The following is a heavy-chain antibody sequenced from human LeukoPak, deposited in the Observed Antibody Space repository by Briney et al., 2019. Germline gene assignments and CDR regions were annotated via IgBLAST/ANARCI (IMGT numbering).Heavy chain of an antibody. CDR2: MFDSGST. V-gene: IGHV4-59*12. CDR1: GGSISSDY. Sequence: SETLSLTCSVSGGSISSDYWSWIRQPPGKGLEWIGYMFDSGSTNYNPSLKSRVTISVDTSKKRFSLKLRSVTAADTAVYYCTRVRSGSGYRYGMNVWGQGTTVTVSS. CDR3: TRVRSGSGYRYGMNV. D-gene: IGHD3-22*01. J-gene: IGHJ6*02.